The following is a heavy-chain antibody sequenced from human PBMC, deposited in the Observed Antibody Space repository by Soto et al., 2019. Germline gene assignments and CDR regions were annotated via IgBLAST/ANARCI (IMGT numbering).Heavy chain of an antibody. Sequence: QVQLVQSGPEVKKSGASVKVSCKASGYTFTNYGISWVRQAPGQGLEWMGWISGYNDKTKYAQKFQGRVTMTTDTSTSTAYMELWTLGYDDTALYYCARTCDYFDYWGQGTLVTVSS. CDR2: ISGYNDKT. CDR3: ARTCDYFDY. CDR1: GYTFTNYG. V-gene: IGHV1-18*01. J-gene: IGHJ4*02.